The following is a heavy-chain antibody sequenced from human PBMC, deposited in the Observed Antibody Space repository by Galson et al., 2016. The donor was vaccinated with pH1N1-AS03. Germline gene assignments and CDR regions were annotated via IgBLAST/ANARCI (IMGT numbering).Heavy chain of an antibody. Sequence: SLRLSCAASGFTLRSYAMTWVRQAPGKGLEWIGEVSHAGRTNYSPSLKSRVTISLDKSKNQFSLQLTSVTAADTAVYYCARKDLLNRWELLRGPFDVWGQGTMVTVSS. V-gene: IGHV4-4*02. CDR2: VSHAGRT. CDR1: GFTLRSYAM. CDR3: ARKDLLNRWELLRGPFDV. J-gene: IGHJ3*01. D-gene: IGHD4-23*01.